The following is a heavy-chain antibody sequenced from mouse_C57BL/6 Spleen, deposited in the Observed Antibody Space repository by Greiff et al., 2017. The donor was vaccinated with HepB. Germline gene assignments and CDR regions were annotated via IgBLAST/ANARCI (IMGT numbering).Heavy chain of an antibody. CDR1: GFNIKDDY. CDR2: IDPENGDT. CDR3: TKARIPGAMDY. Sequence: EVQLQQSGAELVRPGASVKLSCTASGFNIKDDYMHWVKQRPEQGLEWIGWIDPENGDTEYASKFQGKATITADTSSNTAYLPLSSLTSEDTAVYYCTKARIPGAMDYWGQGTSVTVAS. V-gene: IGHV14-4*01. J-gene: IGHJ4*01.